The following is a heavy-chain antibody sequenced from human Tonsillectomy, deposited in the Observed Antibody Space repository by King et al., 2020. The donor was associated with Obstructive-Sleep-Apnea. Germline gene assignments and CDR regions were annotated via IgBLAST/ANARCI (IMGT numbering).Heavy chain of an antibody. CDR3: ARGDYYGSGNAFDI. J-gene: IGHJ3*02. CDR2: INHSGST. Sequence: VQLQQWGAGLLKPSETLSLTCAVYGGSFSGYYWSWIRQPPGKGLEWIGEINHSGSTNYNPSLKSRVTISVDTSKNQFSLKLGSVTAADTAVYYCARGDYYGSGNAFDIWGQGTMVTVSS. CDR1: GGSFSGYY. V-gene: IGHV4-34*01. D-gene: IGHD3-10*01.